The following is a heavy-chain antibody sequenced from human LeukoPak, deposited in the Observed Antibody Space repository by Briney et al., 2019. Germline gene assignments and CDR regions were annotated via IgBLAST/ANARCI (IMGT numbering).Heavy chain of an antibody. CDR2: IWYDGSNK. CDR3: ARDYYYDSSGFYAP. Sequence: GGSLRLSCAASGFTFSNSGMHWVRQAPGKGLEWVAVIWYDGSNKYYADSVEGRFTISRDNSKNTLYLQMNSLRAEDTAVYYCARDYYYDSSGFYAPWGQGTLVTVSS. CDR1: GFTFSNSG. V-gene: IGHV3-33*01. J-gene: IGHJ5*02. D-gene: IGHD3-22*01.